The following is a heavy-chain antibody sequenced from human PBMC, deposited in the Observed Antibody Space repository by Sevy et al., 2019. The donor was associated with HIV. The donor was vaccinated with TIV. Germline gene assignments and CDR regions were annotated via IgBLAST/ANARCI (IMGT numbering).Heavy chain of an antibody. Sequence: GGSLRLSCAASGFTFSSYSMNWVRQAPGKGLEWVACIRYDGSTKYYADSVKGRFTISRDNSKNTLYLQMNSLRAEDTAVYYCAKDLTGRYSSSSGDFDYWGQGTLVTVSS. CDR2: IRYDGSTK. V-gene: IGHV3-30*02. D-gene: IGHD6-6*01. CDR3: AKDLTGRYSSSSGDFDY. CDR1: GFTFSSYS. J-gene: IGHJ4*02.